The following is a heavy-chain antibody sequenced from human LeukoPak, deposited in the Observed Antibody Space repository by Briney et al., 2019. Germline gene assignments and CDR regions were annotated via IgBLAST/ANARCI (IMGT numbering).Heavy chain of an antibody. Sequence: SETLSLTCAVYGGSFSGYYWSWIRQPPGKGLEWIGEVNHSGSTNYNPSLKSRVTISVDTSKNQFSLKLSSVTAADTAVYYCARGAMEGYCSSTSCSPDFDYWGQGTLVTVSS. D-gene: IGHD2-2*01. V-gene: IGHV4-34*01. CDR3: ARGAMEGYCSSTSCSPDFDY. J-gene: IGHJ4*02. CDR1: GGSFSGYY. CDR2: VNHSGST.